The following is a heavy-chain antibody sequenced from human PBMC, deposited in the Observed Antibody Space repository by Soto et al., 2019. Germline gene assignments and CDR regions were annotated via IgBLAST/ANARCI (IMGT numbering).Heavy chain of an antibody. Sequence: EVQLVESGGGLVKPGGSLRLSCAASGISFSNYSINWVRQAAGKGLEWVSSISSSSNHVYYADSVKGRFTISRDNAKNSLYLQMNSLRAEDTAVYYCARDLPLYTGVFDMWGQGTMVTVSS. D-gene: IGHD2-2*02. V-gene: IGHV3-21*01. CDR2: ISSSSNHV. CDR3: ARDLPLYTGVFDM. CDR1: GISFSNYS. J-gene: IGHJ3*02.